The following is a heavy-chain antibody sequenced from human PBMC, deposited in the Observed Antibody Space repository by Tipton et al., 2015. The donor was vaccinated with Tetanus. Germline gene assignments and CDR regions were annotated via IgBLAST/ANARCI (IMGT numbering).Heavy chain of an antibody. D-gene: IGHD2-15*01. CDR2: SWCDGTDK. CDR1: GFIFSSYG. V-gene: IGHV3-33*01. J-gene: IGHJ4*02. CDR3: AREADCSGGSCFSGDFDN. Sequence: SLRLSCAASGFIFSSYGIHWVRQAPGKGLEWVAGSWCDGTDKYYADSVKGRFTISRDNSKNTLYLQMNSLRAEDTAVYYCAREADCSGGSCFSGDFDNWGQGTQVTVSS.